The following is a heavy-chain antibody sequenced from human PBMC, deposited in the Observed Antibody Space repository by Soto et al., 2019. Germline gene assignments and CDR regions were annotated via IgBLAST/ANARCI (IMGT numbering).Heavy chain of an antibody. V-gene: IGHV1-69*12. CDR1: GGTFSSYA. J-gene: IGHJ5*02. Sequence: QVQLVQSGAEVKKPGSSVKVSYKASGGTFSSYAITWVRQAPGQGLEWMGGIIPIFGTANYAQKFQARVTISADESTSTADMELSSLRSEDTAVYYCARDRGPSSGYYPYWFDPWGQGTLVTVSS. CDR3: ARDRGPSSGYYPYWFDP. CDR2: IIPIFGTA. D-gene: IGHD3-22*01.